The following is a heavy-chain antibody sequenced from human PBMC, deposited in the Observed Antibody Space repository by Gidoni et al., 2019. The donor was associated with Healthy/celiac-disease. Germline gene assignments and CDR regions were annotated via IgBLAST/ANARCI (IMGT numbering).Heavy chain of an antibody. CDR1: GFTFSSYW. D-gene: IGHD3-22*01. CDR2: IKQDGSEK. Sequence: EVQLVESGGGLVQPGGSLRLSCAASGFTFSSYWMRWVRQAPGKGLEWVANIKQDGSEKYYVDSVKGRFTISRDNAKNSLYLQMNSLRAEDTAVYYCARLGYDSSGSILFDYWGQGTLVTVSS. J-gene: IGHJ4*02. V-gene: IGHV3-7*03. CDR3: ARLGYDSSGSILFDY.